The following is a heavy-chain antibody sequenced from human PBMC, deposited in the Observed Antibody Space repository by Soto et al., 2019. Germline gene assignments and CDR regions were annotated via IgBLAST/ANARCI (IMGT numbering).Heavy chain of an antibody. Sequence: QVQLVESGGGVVQPGRSLRLSCAASGFTFDNYGLHWVRQAPGKGLEWVAVISYDGSKKFYADSVTGRFTISRDNSKNTLYLQMNTLRVEDKAVYYCAKDLDVVVVVTATRGLDVWGQGSTVTVS. CDR1: GFTFDNYG. J-gene: IGHJ6*02. V-gene: IGHV3-30*18. D-gene: IGHD2-15*01. CDR2: ISYDGSKK. CDR3: AKDLDVVVVVTATRGLDV.